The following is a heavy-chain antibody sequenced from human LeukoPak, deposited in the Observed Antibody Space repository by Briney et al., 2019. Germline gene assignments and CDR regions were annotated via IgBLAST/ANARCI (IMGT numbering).Heavy chain of an antibody. J-gene: IGHJ4*02. D-gene: IGHD4-17*01. Sequence: SETLSLTCAVYGGSFSGYYWSWIRQPPGKGLEWIGEINHSGSTNYNPSLKSRVTISVDTSKNQFSLKLSSVTAADTAVYCCARGYGVYWGQGTLVTVSS. CDR2: INHSGST. CDR1: GGSFSGYY. V-gene: IGHV4-34*01. CDR3: ARGYGVY.